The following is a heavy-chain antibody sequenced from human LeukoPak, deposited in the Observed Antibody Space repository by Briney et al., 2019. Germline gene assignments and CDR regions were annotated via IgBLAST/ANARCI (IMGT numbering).Heavy chain of an antibody. V-gene: IGHV3-15*01. CDR2: VKSKNDGGTT. CDR1: GFTFSKAW. Sequence: GGSLTLSCAASGFTFSKAWRSWVRQAPGKGLEWVGRVKSKNDGGTTEYAAPVKGRFTISRDDSKNTLYLHMNSLKSEDTAMYYCITGLRIETGGTSDYWGQGTLVTVSS. D-gene: IGHD6-13*01. CDR3: ITGLRIETGGTSDY. J-gene: IGHJ4*02.